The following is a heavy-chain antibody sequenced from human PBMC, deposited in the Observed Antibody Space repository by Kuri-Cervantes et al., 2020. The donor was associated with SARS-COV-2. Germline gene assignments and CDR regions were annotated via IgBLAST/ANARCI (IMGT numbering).Heavy chain of an antibody. J-gene: IGHJ6*02. D-gene: IGHD3-10*01. V-gene: IGHV3-7*05. CDR2: IKQDGSEK. CDR3: ARDSRGDLQYIYGMDV. CDR1: GYTFTGYY. Sequence: SCKASGYTFTGYYMHWVRQAPGQGLEWVANIKQDGSEKYYVDSVKGRFTISRDNAKNSLFLQMNSLRAEDTAVYYCARDSRGDLQYIYGMDVWGQGTTVTVSS.